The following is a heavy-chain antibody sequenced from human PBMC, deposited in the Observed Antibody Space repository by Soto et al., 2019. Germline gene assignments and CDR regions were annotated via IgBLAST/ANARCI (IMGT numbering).Heavy chain of an antibody. CDR1: GFTFSSYA. CDR3: AKGQGWSYYYDS. V-gene: IGHV3-23*01. J-gene: IGHJ4*02. CDR2: IGGSGGT. D-gene: IGHD2-15*01. Sequence: EVQLLESGGGLVQPGGSLRLSCAASGFTFSSYAMSWVRLAPGKGLEWFSSIGGSGGTYYADSVKGRFTISRDNSKNMLYLHLTSLRAEDTARYYCAKGQGWSYYYDSWGQGTLVTVSS.